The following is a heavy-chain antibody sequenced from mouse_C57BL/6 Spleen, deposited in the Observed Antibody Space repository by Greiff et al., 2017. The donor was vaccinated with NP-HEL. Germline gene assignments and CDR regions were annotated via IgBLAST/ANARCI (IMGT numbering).Heavy chain of an antibody. D-gene: IGHD2-13*01. Sequence: ESGPGLVKPSQSLSLTCSVTGYSITSGYYWNWIRQFPGNKLEWMGYISYDGSNNYNPSLKNRISITRDTSKNQFFLKLNSVTTEDTATYYCARDLTGPWFAYWGQGTLVTVSA. CDR1: GYSITSGYY. J-gene: IGHJ3*01. CDR2: ISYDGSN. CDR3: ARDLTGPWFAY. V-gene: IGHV3-6*01.